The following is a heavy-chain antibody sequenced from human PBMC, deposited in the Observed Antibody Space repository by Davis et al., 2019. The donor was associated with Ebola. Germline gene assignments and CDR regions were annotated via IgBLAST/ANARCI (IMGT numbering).Heavy chain of an antibody. D-gene: IGHD3-3*01. CDR3: ARQGWSDYSLRHWLDP. J-gene: IGHJ5*02. V-gene: IGHV4-39*01. CDR2: IYYSGIT. CDR1: GGSIISNSSY. Sequence: SETLSLTCTVSGGSIISNSSYWGWIRQPPRKGLEWIGSIYYSGITYYNPSLKSRVTISVDTSKNQFSLKLKSVTAADTAVYYCARQGWSDYSLRHWLDPWGRGTLVTVSS.